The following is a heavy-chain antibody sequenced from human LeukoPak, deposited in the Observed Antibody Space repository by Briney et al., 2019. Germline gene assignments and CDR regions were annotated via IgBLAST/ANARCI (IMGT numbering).Heavy chain of an antibody. CDR3: ATQGDYYYGMDV. CDR1: AGSISSSY. CDR2: IYYSGST. J-gene: IGHJ6*02. V-gene: IGHV4-59*08. Sequence: PSETLSLTCSVSAGSISSSYWSWIRQPPGKGLEWIGYIYYSGSTNYNPSLKSRVTISVDTSKNQFSLKLSSVTAADTAVYYCATQGDYYYGMDVWGQGTTVTVSS.